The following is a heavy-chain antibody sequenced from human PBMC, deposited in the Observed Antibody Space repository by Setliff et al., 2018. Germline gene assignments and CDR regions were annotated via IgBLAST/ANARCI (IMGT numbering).Heavy chain of an antibody. CDR3: ARLALTGYDSSGYYYALDYYYYMDV. CDR1: GGSISSYY. V-gene: IGHV4-4*08. CDR2: IYTRGST. Sequence: SETLSLTCTVSGGSISSYYWSWIRQPPGKGLEWIGYIYTRGSTNYNPSLRSRVTISVDTSKKQYSLNLSSVTAADTAVYYCARLALTGYDSSGYYYALDYYYYMDVWGKGTTVTVSS. D-gene: IGHD3-22*01. J-gene: IGHJ6*03.